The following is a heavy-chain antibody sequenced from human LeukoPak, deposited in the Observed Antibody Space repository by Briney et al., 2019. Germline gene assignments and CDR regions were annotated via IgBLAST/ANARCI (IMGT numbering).Heavy chain of an antibody. Sequence: SETLSLTCTVSGGSINSYYWSWIRQPPGKGLEWIGYIYYSGSTNYNPSLKGRVTISVDTSKNQFSLKMSSVTAADTAVYYCARARDGHINNWFDPWGQGTLVTVSS. CDR2: IYYSGST. CDR3: ARARDGHINNWFDP. J-gene: IGHJ5*02. V-gene: IGHV4-59*01. D-gene: IGHD5-24*01. CDR1: GGSINSYY.